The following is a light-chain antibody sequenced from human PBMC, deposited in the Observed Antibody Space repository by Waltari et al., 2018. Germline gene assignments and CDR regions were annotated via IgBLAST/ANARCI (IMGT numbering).Light chain of an antibody. Sequence: QLVLTQSPSASASLGASVKLTCTLSSGHSSNVIAWHQQQPEKGPRYLMKVNSDGSPSKGDEIPDRFSGTSSGAERYLTISSVQSEDEADYYCQTGGHGTWVFGGGTKLTVL. J-gene: IGLJ3*02. CDR1: SGHSSNV. V-gene: IGLV4-69*01. CDR2: VNSDGSP. CDR3: QTGGHGTWV.